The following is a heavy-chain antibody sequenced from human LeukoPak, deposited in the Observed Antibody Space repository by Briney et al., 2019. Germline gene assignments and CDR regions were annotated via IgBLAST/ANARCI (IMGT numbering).Heavy chain of an antibody. D-gene: IGHD5-18*01. CDR2: INRDGSRT. CDR1: GFTFSNHW. J-gene: IGHJ4*02. Sequence: GGSLRLFCAASGFTFSNHWMHWVRQAPGKGLMWVSRINRDGSRTDHADSVKGRFTISRDDAKNTLYLRVNSLRAEDTAVYFCARGGSDTAMAHDYWGQGTLVTVSS. CDR3: ARGGSDTAMAHDY. V-gene: IGHV3-74*01.